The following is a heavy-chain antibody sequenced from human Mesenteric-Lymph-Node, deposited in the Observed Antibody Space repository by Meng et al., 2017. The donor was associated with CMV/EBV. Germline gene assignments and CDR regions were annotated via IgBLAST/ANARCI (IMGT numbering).Heavy chain of an antibody. CDR1: GGSISSYY. Sequence: GSLRLSCTVSGGSISSYYWSWIRQPPGKGLEWIGYIYYSGSTNYNPSLKSRVTISVDTSKNQFSLKLSSVTAADTAVYYCARGYYYDSSGDNDAFDIWGQGTMVTVSS. CDR3: ARGYYYDSSGDNDAFDI. CDR2: IYYSGST. J-gene: IGHJ3*02. D-gene: IGHD3-22*01. V-gene: IGHV4-59*01.